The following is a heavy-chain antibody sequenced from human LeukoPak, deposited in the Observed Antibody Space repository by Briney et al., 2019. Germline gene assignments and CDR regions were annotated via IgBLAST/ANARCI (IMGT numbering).Heavy chain of an antibody. CDR3: ARDCWDYGSGSYCGIDY. V-gene: IGHV3-21*03. Sequence: GGSLRLSCAASGFTFSNYNMNWVRQAPGKGLEWVSSITSSSNYIYYADSVKGRFTISRDNAKNSLYLQMNSLRAEDTTVYYCARDCWDYGSGSYCGIDYWGQGTLVTVSS. J-gene: IGHJ4*02. CDR2: ITSSSNYI. D-gene: IGHD3-10*01. CDR1: GFTFSNYN.